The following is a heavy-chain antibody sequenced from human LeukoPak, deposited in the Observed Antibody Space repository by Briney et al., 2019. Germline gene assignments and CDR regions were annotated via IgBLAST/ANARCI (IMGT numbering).Heavy chain of an antibody. CDR2: INPNSGGT. CDR1: XYTFXXXY. Sequence: VXCXXXXYTFXXXYMHWVRQAPGQGLEWMGWINPNSGGTNYAQKFQGRVTMTRDTSISTAYMELSRLRSDDTAVYYCAGRSRRGDFDYWGQGTLVTVSS. CDR3: AGRSRRGDFDY. J-gene: IGHJ4*02. D-gene: IGHD3-16*01. V-gene: IGHV1-2*02.